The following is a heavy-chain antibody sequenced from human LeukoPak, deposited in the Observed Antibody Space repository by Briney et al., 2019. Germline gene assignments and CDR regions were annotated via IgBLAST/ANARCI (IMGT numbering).Heavy chain of an antibody. CDR2: FDLVDGEI. CDR3: ATDPGDYYFDY. Sequence: GATVKISCKASGYTFTDYYMHWVQQAPGKGLEWMGRFDLVDGEIIYAENFQGRVTITADTSTNTAYMELSSLRSEDTAVYYCATDPGDYYFDYWGQGTLVTVSS. D-gene: IGHD7-27*01. CDR1: GYTFTDYY. J-gene: IGHJ4*02. V-gene: IGHV1-69-2*01.